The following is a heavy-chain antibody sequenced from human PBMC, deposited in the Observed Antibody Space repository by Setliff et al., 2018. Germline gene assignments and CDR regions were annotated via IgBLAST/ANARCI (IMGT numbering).Heavy chain of an antibody. V-gene: IGHV1-69*06. CDR2: IIPIFGTA. CDR3: ARAWYDNSGYYYENYYYFMDV. D-gene: IGHD3-22*01. CDR1: GDTFSSYA. J-gene: IGHJ6*03. Sequence: ASVKVSCKASGDTFSSYAINWVRQAPGQGLEWMGGIIPIFGTANYAQKFQGRLTITISVDTSKNQLSLKLNSVTAADTAVYYCARAWYDNSGYYYENYYYFMDVWGKGTTVTVSS.